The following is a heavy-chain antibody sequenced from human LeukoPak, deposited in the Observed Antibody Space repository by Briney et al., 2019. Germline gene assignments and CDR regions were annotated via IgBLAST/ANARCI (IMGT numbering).Heavy chain of an antibody. J-gene: IGHJ3*02. CDR3: ARERGGGTTGTMTYDI. Sequence: ASVKVSCKASGYTFTSYDINWVRQATGQGLEWMGWMNPNSGNTGYAQKFQGRVTMTRNTSINTAYMELSSLRSEDTAVYYCARERGGGTTGTMTYDIWGQGTMVTVSS. CDR1: GYTFTSYD. CDR2: MNPNSGNT. D-gene: IGHD1-1*01. V-gene: IGHV1-8*01.